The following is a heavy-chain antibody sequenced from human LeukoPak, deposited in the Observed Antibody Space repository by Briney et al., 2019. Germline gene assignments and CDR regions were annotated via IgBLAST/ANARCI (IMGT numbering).Heavy chain of an antibody. CDR3: AKGPESYYDFWSGYFS. V-gene: IGHV3-23*01. Sequence: GGSLRLSCAASGFTFSSYAMSWVRQAPGKGLGWVSAISGSGGSTYYADSVKGRFTISRDNSKNTLYLQMNSLRAEDTAVYYCAKGPESYYDFWSGYFSWGQGTLVTVSS. CDR2: ISGSGGST. J-gene: IGHJ5*02. D-gene: IGHD3-3*01. CDR1: GFTFSSYA.